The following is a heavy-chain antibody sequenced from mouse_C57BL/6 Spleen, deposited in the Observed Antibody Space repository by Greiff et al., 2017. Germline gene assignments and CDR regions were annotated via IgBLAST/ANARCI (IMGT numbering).Heavy chain of an antibody. Sequence: QVQLQQPGPELVMPGASVKLSCKASGYTFTSYWMHWVKQRPGQGLEWIGEIYPSNSYTNYNQKFKGKSTLTVDKSSSTAYMQLSSLTSEDAAVYYCARLGSGAWFACWGQRTLVTAST. V-gene: IGHV1-69*01. J-gene: IGHJ3*01. CDR2: IYPSNSYT. CDR3: ARLGSGAWFAC. D-gene: IGHD3-2*02. CDR1: GYTFTSYW.